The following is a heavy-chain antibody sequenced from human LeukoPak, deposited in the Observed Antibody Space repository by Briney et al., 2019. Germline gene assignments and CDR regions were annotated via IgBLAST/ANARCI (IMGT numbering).Heavy chain of an antibody. CDR3: ARGRGWPRNYFDY. CDR1: GYTFTSYD. Sequence: GSVKVSCKASGYTFTSYDINWVRQATGQGLEWMGWMNPNSGNKGYAQKFQGRVTMTRNTSISTAYMELSSLRSEDTAVYYCARGRGWPRNYFDYWGQGTLVTVSS. CDR2: MNPNSGNK. V-gene: IGHV1-8*01. D-gene: IGHD5-12*01. J-gene: IGHJ4*02.